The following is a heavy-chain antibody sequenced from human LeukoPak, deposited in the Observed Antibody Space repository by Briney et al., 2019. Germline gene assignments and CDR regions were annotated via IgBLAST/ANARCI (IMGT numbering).Heavy chain of an antibody. D-gene: IGHD2-15*01. Sequence: SETLSLTCAVYGGSFSGYYRSWIRQPPGKGLEWIGEINHSGSTNYNPSLKSRVTISVDTSKNQFSLKLSSVTAADTAVYYCARPRYCSGGSRYYFDYWGQGTLVTVSS. CDR2: INHSGST. V-gene: IGHV4-34*01. CDR1: GGSFSGYY. CDR3: ARPRYCSGGSRYYFDY. J-gene: IGHJ4*02.